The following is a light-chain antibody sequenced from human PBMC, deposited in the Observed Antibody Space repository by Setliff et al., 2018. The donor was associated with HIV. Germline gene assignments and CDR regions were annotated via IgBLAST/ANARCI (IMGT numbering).Light chain of an antibody. CDR1: LGISDS. J-gene: IGKJ1*01. CDR2: AAS. V-gene: IGKV1-NL1*01. CDR3: QQYFFMPRT. Sequence: DILMTQSPSSLSASIGDRVTISCRASLGISDSLAWYQQKPGTAPKLLLFAASRLESGVPSRFSASGSGTHYTLTISSLQPEDFATYYCQQYFFMPRTFGQGTKV.